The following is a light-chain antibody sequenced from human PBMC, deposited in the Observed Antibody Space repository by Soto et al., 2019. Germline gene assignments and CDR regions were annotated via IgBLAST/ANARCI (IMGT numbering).Light chain of an antibody. CDR3: HQYDSSPLS. CDR2: GAS. Sequence: EIALTQSPGTLYLSPGERATLSCRASQSVSSSYLAWYQQKPGQAPRLLIYGASSSATGIPDRFSRSGSGTDLTLTISRLEPEDFAVYYCHQYDSSPLSVGGGTKVEIK. J-gene: IGKJ4*01. CDR1: QSVSSSY. V-gene: IGKV3-20*01.